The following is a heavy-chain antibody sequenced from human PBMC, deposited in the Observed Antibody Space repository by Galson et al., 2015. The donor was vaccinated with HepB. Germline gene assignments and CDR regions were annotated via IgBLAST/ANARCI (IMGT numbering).Heavy chain of an antibody. CDR3: ARTPRQWLAWFDP. CDR1: GYTFTSYG. V-gene: IGHV1-18*01. Sequence: SCKASGYTFTSYGISWVRQAPGQGLEWMGWISAYNGNTNYAQKLQGRVTMTTDTSTSTAYMELRSLRSDDTAVYHCARTPRQWLAWFDPWGQGTLVTVSS. J-gene: IGHJ5*02. CDR2: ISAYNGNT. D-gene: IGHD6-19*01.